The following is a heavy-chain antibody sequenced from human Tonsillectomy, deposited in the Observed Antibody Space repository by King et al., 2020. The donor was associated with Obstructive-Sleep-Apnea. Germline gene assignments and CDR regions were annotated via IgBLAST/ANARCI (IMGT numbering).Heavy chain of an antibody. J-gene: IGHJ4*02. CDR1: GFTFSSYA. CDR2: ISYDGSNK. CDR3: AREEEGYSGYVWPGY. V-gene: IGHV3-30-3*01. Sequence: VQLVESGGGVVQPGRSLRLSCAASGFTFSSYAMHWVRQAPGKGLEWVAVISYDGSNKYYADSVKGRFTISRDNSKNTLYLQMNSLRAEDTAVYYCAREEEGYSGYVWPGYWGQGTLVTVSS. D-gene: IGHD5-12*01.